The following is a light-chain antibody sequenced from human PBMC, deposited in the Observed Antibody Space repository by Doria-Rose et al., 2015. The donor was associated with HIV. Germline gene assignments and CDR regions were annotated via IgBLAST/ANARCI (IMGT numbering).Light chain of an antibody. J-gene: IGKJ1*01. V-gene: IGKV1-8*01. CDR1: QDISNY. CDR3: QQYYSYPPT. CDR2: AAS. Sequence: ATRMTQSPSSLSASTGDRVTITCRASQDISNYLAWYQQKPGKASKLLIYAASTLQSGVPSRFNGSGSGTDFTLTISYLQSEDFATYYCQQYYSYPPTFGQGTKVEAK.